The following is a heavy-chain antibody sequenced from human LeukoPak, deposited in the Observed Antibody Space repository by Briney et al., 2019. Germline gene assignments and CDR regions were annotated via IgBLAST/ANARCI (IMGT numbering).Heavy chain of an antibody. V-gene: IGHV1-18*01. D-gene: IGHD3-10*01. CDR1: GYTFTSYG. Sequence: GASVKVSCKASGYTFTSYGISWVRQAPGQGLEWMGWISAYNGNTNYAQKLQGRVTMTTDTSTSTAYMELRSLRSDDTAVYYCAKDGDYGSGSPYYMDVWGKGTTVTVSS. CDR3: AKDGDYGSGSPYYMDV. CDR2: ISAYNGNT. J-gene: IGHJ6*03.